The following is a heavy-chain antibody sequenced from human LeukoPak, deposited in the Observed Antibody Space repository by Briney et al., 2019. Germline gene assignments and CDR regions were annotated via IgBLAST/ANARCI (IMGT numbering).Heavy chain of an antibody. CDR2: INPNSGGT. J-gene: IGHJ4*02. CDR3: ARDRLGGGNYNHFDY. Sequence: GASVKVSCKASGYTFTTYGIIWVRQAPGQGLEWMGWINPNSGGTNYAQKFQGRVTMTRDTSISTAYMELSRLRSDDTAVYYCARDRLGGGNYNHFDYWGQGTLVTVSS. V-gene: IGHV1-2*02. CDR1: GYTFTTYG. D-gene: IGHD3-10*01.